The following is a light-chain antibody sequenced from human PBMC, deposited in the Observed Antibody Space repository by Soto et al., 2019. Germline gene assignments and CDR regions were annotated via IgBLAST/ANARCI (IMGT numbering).Light chain of an antibody. Sequence: QSALTQPASVSGCPGQSITISCTGTSSDVGGYNYVSWYQQYPGKAPKLMIYEVNNRPSGVSNRFSGSKSGNTASLTISGLQAEDEADYYCSSYTTTNTYVFGTGTKVTVL. V-gene: IGLV2-14*01. CDR2: EVN. CDR1: SSDVGGYNY. CDR3: SSYTTTNTYV. J-gene: IGLJ1*01.